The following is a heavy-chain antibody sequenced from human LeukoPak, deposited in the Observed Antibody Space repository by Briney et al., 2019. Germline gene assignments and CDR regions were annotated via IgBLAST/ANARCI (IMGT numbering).Heavy chain of an antibody. V-gene: IGHV4-34*01. CDR3: ARLDDRVDAFDI. CDR2: INHSGST. CDR1: GGSFSGYY. Sequence: PSETLSLTCAVYGGSFSGYYWSWIRQPPGKGLEWIGEINHSGSTNYNPSLKSRVTISVDTSKNQFSLKLSSVTAADTAVYYCARLDDRVDAFDIWGQGTMVTVSS. D-gene: IGHD3-3*01. J-gene: IGHJ3*02.